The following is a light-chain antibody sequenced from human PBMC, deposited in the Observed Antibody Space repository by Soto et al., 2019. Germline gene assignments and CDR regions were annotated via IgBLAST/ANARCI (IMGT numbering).Light chain of an antibody. J-gene: IGKJ5*01. Sequence: EIVLTQSPATLSLSPGERATLSCRASQSVSNYLAWYPQKPGQAPRLLIYDASNRATGIPARFSGSGSGTDFTLTISSLEPEDFAVYYCQQRSNWPPITFGQGTRLEIK. CDR3: QQRSNWPPIT. V-gene: IGKV3-11*01. CDR2: DAS. CDR1: QSVSNY.